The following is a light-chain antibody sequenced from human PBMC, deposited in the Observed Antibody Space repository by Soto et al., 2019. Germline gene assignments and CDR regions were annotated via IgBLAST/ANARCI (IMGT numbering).Light chain of an antibody. V-gene: IGKV3-20*01. Sequence: EIVLTQSPGTLSLSPGERATLSCGASQSISSSFLAWYQQKPGQAPRLLIYGASSRATGIPDRFSGSGFGTDFTLTISRLEPEDFAVYYCQQYGSSPPGWTFGQGTKVDI. CDR2: GAS. CDR1: QSISSSF. CDR3: QQYGSSPPGWT. J-gene: IGKJ1*01.